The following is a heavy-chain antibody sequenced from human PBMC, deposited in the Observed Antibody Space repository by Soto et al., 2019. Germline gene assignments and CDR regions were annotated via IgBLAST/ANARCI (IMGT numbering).Heavy chain of an antibody. CDR2: ISAYNGNT. V-gene: IGHV1-18*01. Sequence: ASVKVSCKASGYTFTSYGISWVRQAPGQGLEWMGRISAYNGNTNYAQKLQGRVTMTADTSTSTAYMELRSLRSDDTAVYYCARESQDCSGGSCYSAYYYYYMDVWGKGTTVTVSS. CDR1: GYTFTSYG. J-gene: IGHJ6*03. D-gene: IGHD2-15*01. CDR3: ARESQDCSGGSCYSAYYYYYMDV.